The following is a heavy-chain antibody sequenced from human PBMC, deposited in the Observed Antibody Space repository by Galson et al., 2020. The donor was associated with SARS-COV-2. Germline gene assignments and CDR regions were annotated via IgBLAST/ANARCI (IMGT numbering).Heavy chain of an antibody. D-gene: IGHD6-13*01. CDR3: ARAPAAGGRYFYS. J-gene: IGHJ4*02. CDR2: TYYRSKWYS. CDR1: GNSVSSNSAA. V-gene: IGHV6-1*01. Sequence: SQTLSLTCAISGNSVSSNSAAWNWIRQTPSRGIEYLGRTYYRSKWYSDYAASVRSRISINSDTSKNQFSLQLNSVTPEDTAVYYCARAPAAGGRYFYSWGQRTLVTVSS.